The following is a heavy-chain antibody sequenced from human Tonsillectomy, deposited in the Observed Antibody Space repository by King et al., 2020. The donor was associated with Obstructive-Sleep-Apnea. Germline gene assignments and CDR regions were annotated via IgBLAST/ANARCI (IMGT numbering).Heavy chain of an antibody. CDR3: ARDGQGSWYYYYYFDY. Sequence: VQLVESGGGVVQPGRSLRLSCAASGFTFSSYAMHWVRQAPGKGLEWVAVISYDGSNKYYADSVKGRFTISRDNSKNTLYLQMNSLRAEDTAVYYCARDGQGSWYYYYYFDYWGQGTLVTVSS. V-gene: IGHV3-30*04. CDR1: GFTFSSYA. J-gene: IGHJ4*02. CDR2: ISYDGSNK. D-gene: IGHD6-13*01.